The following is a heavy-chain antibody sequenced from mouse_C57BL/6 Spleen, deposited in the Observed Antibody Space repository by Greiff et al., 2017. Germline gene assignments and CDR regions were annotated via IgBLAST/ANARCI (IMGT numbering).Heavy chain of an antibody. CDR3: AREGYAHAMDY. Sequence: EVKLLESGPGLVKPSQSLSLTCSVTGYSITSGYYWNWIRQFPGNKLEWMGYISYDGSNNYNPSLKNRISITRDTSKNQFFLKLNSVTTEDTATYYCAREGYAHAMDYWGQGTSVTVSS. V-gene: IGHV3-6*01. D-gene: IGHD2-2*01. CDR1: GYSITSGYY. CDR2: ISYDGSN. J-gene: IGHJ4*01.